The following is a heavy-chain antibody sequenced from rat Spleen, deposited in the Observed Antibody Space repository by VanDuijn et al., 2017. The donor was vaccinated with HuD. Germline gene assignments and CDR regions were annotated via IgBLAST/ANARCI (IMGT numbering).Heavy chain of an antibody. V-gene: IGHV5S13*01. CDR3: TRDPGSPFDY. J-gene: IGHJ2*01. CDR1: GFTFTNYG. D-gene: IGHD1-4*01. CDR2: ISTGGGNT. Sequence: EVQLVESGGGLVQPGRSLKLSCVASGFTFTNYGMSWVRQAPTKGLEWVASISTGGGNTYYRDSVKGRFTISRDNAKSTLYLQMDSLRSEDTATYYCTRDPGSPFDYWGQGVMVTVSS.